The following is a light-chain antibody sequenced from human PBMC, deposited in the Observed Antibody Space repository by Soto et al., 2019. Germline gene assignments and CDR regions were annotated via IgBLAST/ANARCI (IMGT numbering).Light chain of an antibody. CDR3: SSYISSTTLV. CDR2: EVS. V-gene: IGLV2-14*01. Sequence: QSALAQPAAVSGSPGQSGTISCTGTSSVIGAYKSVSSYQPHPAKSPRLLIYEVSNRPSAVSNRFSASKPGNPASLTISAPQPEDEADYYSSSYISSTTLVFGRAPKVTVL. J-gene: IGLJ3*02. CDR1: SSVIGAYKS.